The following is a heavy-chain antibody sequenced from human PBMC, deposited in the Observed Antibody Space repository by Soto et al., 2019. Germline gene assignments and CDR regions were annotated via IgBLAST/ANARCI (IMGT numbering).Heavy chain of an antibody. CDR3: AKVPAANIDY. CDR1: GCTFSSYA. V-gene: IGHV3-30-3*01. CDR2: ISYDGNNK. D-gene: IGHD2-2*01. Sequence: GGSLRLSCEASGCTFSSYAMHWVRQAPGKGLEWVAVISYDGNNKYYTDSVKGRFTVSRDNSKNTLYLQMNSLKSGDTAVYYCAKVPAANIDYWGQGTLVTVSS. J-gene: IGHJ4*02.